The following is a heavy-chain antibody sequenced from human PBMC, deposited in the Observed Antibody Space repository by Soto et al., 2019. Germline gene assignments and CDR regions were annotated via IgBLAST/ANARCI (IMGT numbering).Heavy chain of an antibody. CDR3: ARVITYYDILTGYYPDYYYYYMDV. CDR1: GFTFSSYS. CDR2: ISSSSSTI. Sequence: GGSLRLSCAASGFTFSSYSMNWVRQAPGKGLEWVSYISSSSSTIYYADSVKGRFTISRDNAKNSLYLQMNSLRAEDTAVYYCARVITYYDILTGYYPDYYYYYMDVWGKGTTVTVSS. J-gene: IGHJ6*03. V-gene: IGHV3-48*01. D-gene: IGHD3-9*01.